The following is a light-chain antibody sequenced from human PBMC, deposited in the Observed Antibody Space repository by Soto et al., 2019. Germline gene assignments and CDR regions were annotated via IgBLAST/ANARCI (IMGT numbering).Light chain of an antibody. CDR1: QDVSQW. V-gene: IGKV1-5*03. CDR3: QQYDSDSYT. CDR2: KAS. Sequence: DIPMTQSPSTLSASVGDRVIITCRASQDVSQWLAWYQQKPGKAPKLLIYKASQLESGVPSRFSGRGSGTEFTLTIRDLHPDDFATYFCQQYDSDSYTFGQGNKL. J-gene: IGKJ2*01.